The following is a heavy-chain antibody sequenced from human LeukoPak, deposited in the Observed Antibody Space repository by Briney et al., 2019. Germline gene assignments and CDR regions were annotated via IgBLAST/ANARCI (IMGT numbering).Heavy chain of an antibody. CDR3: ARPGIVATIESFDI. Sequence: TSETLSLTCAVSGYSISSGYYWGWIRQPPGKGLEWIGSIYHSGSTYYNPSLKSRVTISVDTSKNQFSLKLSSVTAADTAVYYCARPGIVATIESFDIWGQGTMVTVSS. J-gene: IGHJ3*02. D-gene: IGHD5-12*01. CDR1: GYSISSGYY. V-gene: IGHV4-38-2*01. CDR2: IYHSGST.